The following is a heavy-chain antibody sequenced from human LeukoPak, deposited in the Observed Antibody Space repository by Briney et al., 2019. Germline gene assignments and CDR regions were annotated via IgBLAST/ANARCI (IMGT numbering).Heavy chain of an antibody. V-gene: IGHV3-33*01. CDR3: ARDSSAWTDWEY. CDR1: GFNVGSYG. J-gene: IGHJ4*02. Sequence: QPGGSLRLSCAASGFNVGSYGLHWVRQAPGKGLEWLGIIWYDGTTKYYADSVKGRFTISRDTSQNTVYLQMNSLGAEDTAVYYCARDSSAWTDWEYWGQGTLVTVYS. D-gene: IGHD6-19*01. CDR2: IWYDGTTK.